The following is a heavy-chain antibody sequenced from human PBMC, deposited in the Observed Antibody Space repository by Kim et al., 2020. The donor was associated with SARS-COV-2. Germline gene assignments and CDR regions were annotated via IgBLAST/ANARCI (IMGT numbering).Heavy chain of an antibody. J-gene: IGHJ4*02. V-gene: IGHV3-48*03. D-gene: IGHD2-15*01. CDR3: TRDHPMVAVFDS. Sequence: EEYVERRFSISRDNAKNSLFLQMNDLRAEDTAVYYCTRDHPMVAVFDSWGQGTLVTISS.